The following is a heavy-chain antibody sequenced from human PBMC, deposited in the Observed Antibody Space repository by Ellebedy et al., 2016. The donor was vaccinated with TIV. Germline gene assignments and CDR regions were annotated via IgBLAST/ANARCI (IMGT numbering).Heavy chain of an antibody. Sequence: GESLKISCAASGFTFSSFAMHWVRQAPGKGLEWLSVISGGGDSTYHAESVKGRFTITRDNSKNTLYLQMDRLRAEDTAVYYCAKGTSSGFNYDRVGPEYWGQGTLVTVSS. CDR1: GFTFSSFA. V-gene: IGHV3-23*01. CDR3: AKGTSSGFNYDRVGPEY. J-gene: IGHJ4*02. CDR2: ISGGGDST. D-gene: IGHD3-22*01.